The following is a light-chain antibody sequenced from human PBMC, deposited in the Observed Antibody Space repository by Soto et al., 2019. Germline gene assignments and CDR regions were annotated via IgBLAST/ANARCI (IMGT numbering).Light chain of an antibody. CDR2: AAS. J-gene: IGKJ1*01. V-gene: IGKV3-20*01. Sequence: EIVLTQSPDTLSLSPGERATLFCRASQTLSINSLAWYQQKPGQAPRLLIYAASTRHTGIPDRFNGSGSGTDFALTINRLEPEDFAVYYCQQYNNCPPWTFGQGTKVDIK. CDR3: QQYNNCPPWT. CDR1: QTLSINS.